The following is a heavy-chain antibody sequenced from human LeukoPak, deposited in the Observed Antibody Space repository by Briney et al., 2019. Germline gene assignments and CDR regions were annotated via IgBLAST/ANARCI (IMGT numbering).Heavy chain of an antibody. CDR1: GFTFSSYG. V-gene: IGHV3-33*01. CDR2: IWYDGSNK. J-gene: IGHJ3*02. Sequence: GGSLRLSCAASGFTFSSYGMHWVRQAPGKGLEWVAVIWYDGSNKYYADSVKGRFTIPRDNSKNTLYLQMNSLRAEDTAVYYCARDMLLATGAFDIWGQGTMVTVSS. CDR3: ARDMLLATGAFDI. D-gene: IGHD4/OR15-4a*01.